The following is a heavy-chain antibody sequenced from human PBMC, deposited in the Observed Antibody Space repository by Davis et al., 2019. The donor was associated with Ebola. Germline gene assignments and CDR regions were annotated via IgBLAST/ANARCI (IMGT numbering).Heavy chain of an antibody. V-gene: IGHV1-46*01. CDR2: INPNDGRT. Sequence: AASVKVSCKASGYTFTNYYMHWVRQAPGQGLEWMGMINPNDGRTIYAQKFQGRVTVTRDTSSSTAHMELRSLRSDDTAVYYCARDRCSSCYAGAMDVWGKGTTVTVSS. J-gene: IGHJ6*04. CDR1: GYTFTNYY. CDR3: ARDRCSSCYAGAMDV. D-gene: IGHD2-2*01.